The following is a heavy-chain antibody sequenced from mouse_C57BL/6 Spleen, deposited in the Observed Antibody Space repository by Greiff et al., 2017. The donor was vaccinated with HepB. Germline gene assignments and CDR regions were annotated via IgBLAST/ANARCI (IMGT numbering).Heavy chain of an antibody. V-gene: IGHV1-19*01. CDR3: ARSPIDGYYLDY. CDR2: INPYNGGT. D-gene: IGHD2-3*01. Sequence: EAQLQQSGPVLVKPGASVKMSCKASGYTFTDYYMNWVKQSHGKSLEWIGVINPYNGGTSYNQKFKGKATLTVDKSSSTAYMELNSLTSEDSAVYYCARSPIDGYYLDYWGQGTTLTVSS. J-gene: IGHJ2*01. CDR1: GYTFTDYY.